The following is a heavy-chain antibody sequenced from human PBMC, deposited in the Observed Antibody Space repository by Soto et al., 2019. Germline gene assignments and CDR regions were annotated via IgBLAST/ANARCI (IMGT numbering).Heavy chain of an antibody. CDR2: VYPGDSDT. Sequence: GESLKISCKGSGYSFSNYWIGWVREMPGKGLEWMGIVYPGDSDTRYSPSFEGQVTISVDKSISTAYLQWSSLKASDTAMYYCARHGYSNFPYYYYGMDVWGQGTTVTVSS. CDR1: GYSFSNYW. J-gene: IGHJ6*02. D-gene: IGHD4-4*01. CDR3: ARHGYSNFPYYYYGMDV. V-gene: IGHV5-51*01.